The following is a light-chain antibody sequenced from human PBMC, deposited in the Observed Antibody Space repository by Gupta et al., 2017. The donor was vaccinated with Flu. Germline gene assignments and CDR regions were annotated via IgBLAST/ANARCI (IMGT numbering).Light chain of an antibody. CDR1: SSNIGSNT. CDR3: AAWDDSLNGRV. Sequence: QSVLTQPPSASGTPGQRVTISCSGSSSNIGSNTVNWYQQRPGTAAKLLIYSNNQRPSGVADRFSGAKSGTSAALAISGLQSEDEADYYCAAWDDSLNGRVFGGGTKLTVL. J-gene: IGLJ3*02. CDR2: SNN. V-gene: IGLV1-44*01.